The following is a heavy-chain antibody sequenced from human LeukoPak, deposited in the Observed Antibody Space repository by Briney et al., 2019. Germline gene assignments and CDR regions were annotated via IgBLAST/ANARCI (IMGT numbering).Heavy chain of an antibody. V-gene: IGHV3-48*03. CDR2: ISSSGTTI. CDR1: GFTFSSYE. CDR3: AREPVTGDYYFDY. Sequence: GGSLRLSCAASGFTFSSYEMKWVRQAPGKGLEWVSYISSSGTTIYYADSVKGRFTISRDNAKNSLYLQMNSLRAEDTAVYYCAREPVTGDYYFDYWGQGTLVTVCS. D-gene: IGHD7-27*01. J-gene: IGHJ4*02.